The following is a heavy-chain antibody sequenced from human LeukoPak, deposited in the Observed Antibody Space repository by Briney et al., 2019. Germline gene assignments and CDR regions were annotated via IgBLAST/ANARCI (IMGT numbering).Heavy chain of an antibody. Sequence: GESLKISCKGSGYSFTSHWIGWVRQMPGKGLEWMAIIYAGDSGTRISPSFQGQVTISADKSISTAYLQWSSLKASDTAIYYCTRHITAAGPDYWGQGTLVTVSS. V-gene: IGHV5-51*01. D-gene: IGHD6-13*01. CDR1: GYSFTSHW. J-gene: IGHJ4*02. CDR2: IYAGDSGT. CDR3: TRHITAAGPDY.